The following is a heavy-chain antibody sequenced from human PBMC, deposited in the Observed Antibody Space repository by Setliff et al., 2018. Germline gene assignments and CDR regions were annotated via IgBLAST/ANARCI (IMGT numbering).Heavy chain of an antibody. CDR2: IIPIFGTA. CDR1: GGTFSSYA. Sequence: SVKVSCKASGGTFSSYAISWVRQAPGQGLEWMGGIIPIFGTANYAQKFQGRVTITTDESTSTVYMELSSLRSEDTAVYYCATPGQQLVRLDRFDPWGQGTLVTVSS. CDR3: ATPGQQLVRLDRFDP. V-gene: IGHV1-69*05. D-gene: IGHD6-13*01. J-gene: IGHJ5*02.